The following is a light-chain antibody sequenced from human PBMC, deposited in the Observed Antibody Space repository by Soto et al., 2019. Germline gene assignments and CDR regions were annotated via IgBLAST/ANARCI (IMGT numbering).Light chain of an antibody. J-gene: IGKJ2*01. V-gene: IGKV1-6*01. CDR3: LQDYDLPYT. CDR2: AAS. CDR1: QDIRVD. Sequence: AIQITQSPPSLSASVGDRVIIACRASQDIRVDVGWLQQRPGHAPNLLIYAASTLHTGVPSTFTGSGSGTDFTLTINDMQPEDVANYFCLQDYDLPYTFGQGTKVDIQ.